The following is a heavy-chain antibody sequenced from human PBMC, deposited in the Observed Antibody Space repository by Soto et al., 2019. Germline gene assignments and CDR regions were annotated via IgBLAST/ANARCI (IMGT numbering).Heavy chain of an antibody. Sequence: EVQLVESGGGLVQPGGSLRLSCAASGFTFSAYWMSWVRQAPGKGLEWLDDIKQDESEIHYVDSVKGRFTISRDNAKNCLYLQMKSLRAEDTAVHYCATWFGQLGAYWGQGTLVTVSS. CDR3: ATWFGQLGAY. CDR1: GFTFSAYW. D-gene: IGHD3-10*01. V-gene: IGHV3-7*05. J-gene: IGHJ4*02. CDR2: IKQDESEI.